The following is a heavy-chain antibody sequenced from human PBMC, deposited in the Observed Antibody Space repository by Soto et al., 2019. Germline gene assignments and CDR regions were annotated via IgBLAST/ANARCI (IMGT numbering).Heavy chain of an antibody. D-gene: IGHD6-13*01. CDR2: ISYDGSNK. Sequence: GGSLRLSCAASGFTFSSYGMHWVRQAPGKGLEWVAVISYDGSNKYYADSVKGRFTISRDNSKNTLYLQMNSLRAEDTAVYYCAKDSSSWFKAMVFDNWGQGTLVTVSS. J-gene: IGHJ4*02. V-gene: IGHV3-30*18. CDR3: AKDSSSWFKAMVFDN. CDR1: GFTFSSYG.